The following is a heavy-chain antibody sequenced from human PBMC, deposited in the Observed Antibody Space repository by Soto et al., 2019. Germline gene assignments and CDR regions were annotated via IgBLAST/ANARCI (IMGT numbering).Heavy chain of an antibody. D-gene: IGHD2-2*01. CDR1: GFIFSNYW. Sequence: GGSLRRSFAASGFIFSNYWMHWVRQAPGKVLVLVSRIYSDGSGPMYAYSVKGRFTISRDKAKSTLYRQMNSLRAEDTAVYYCATVNSCRYESWGRGTLDNVSS. CDR2: IYSDGSGP. CDR3: ATVNSCRYES. V-gene: IGHV3-74*03. J-gene: IGHJ5*01.